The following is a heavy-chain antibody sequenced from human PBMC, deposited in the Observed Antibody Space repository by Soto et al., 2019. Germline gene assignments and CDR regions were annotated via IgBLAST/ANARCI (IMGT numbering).Heavy chain of an antibody. J-gene: IGHJ4*02. CDR2: INHSGST. CDR1: GGSFSGYY. D-gene: IGHD3-3*01. CDR3: ARGRKNRLLEWLPIYYFDY. Sequence: SETLSLTCAVYGGSFSGYYWSWIRQPPGKGLEWIGEINHSGSTNYNPSLKSRVTISVDTSKNQFSLKLSSVTAADTAVYYCARGRKNRLLEWLPIYYFDYWGQGTLVTVSS. V-gene: IGHV4-34*01.